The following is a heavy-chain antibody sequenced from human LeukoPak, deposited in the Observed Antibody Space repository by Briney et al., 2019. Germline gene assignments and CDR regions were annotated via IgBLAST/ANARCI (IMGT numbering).Heavy chain of an antibody. D-gene: IGHD5-18*01. V-gene: IGHV3-30*18. J-gene: IGHJ4*02. CDR3: AKSGRRGYSYGHRFKYYFDY. CDR2: ISYDGSNK. CDR1: GFTFSSYG. Sequence: GGSLRLSCAASGFTFSSYGMHWVRQAPGKGLEWVAVISYDGSNKYYADSVKGRFTISRDNSKNTLYLQMNSLRAEDTAVYYCAKSGRRGYSYGHRFKYYFDYWGQGTLVTVSS.